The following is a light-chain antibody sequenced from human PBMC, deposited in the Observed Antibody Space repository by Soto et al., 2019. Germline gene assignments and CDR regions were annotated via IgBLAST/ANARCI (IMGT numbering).Light chain of an antibody. J-gene: IGLJ1*01. V-gene: IGLV2-23*01. CDR3: CSYVGARTYV. CDR2: EGN. CDR1: VSDVGNFGP. Sequence: QSVLTQPASVSWSPGPSITISCTGSVSDVGNFGPVSWYQQHPGQVPKLIIYEGNRRPSGVSSRFSGSKSGNTASLTISGLQAEDEADYYCCSYVGARTYVFGTGTKVTVL.